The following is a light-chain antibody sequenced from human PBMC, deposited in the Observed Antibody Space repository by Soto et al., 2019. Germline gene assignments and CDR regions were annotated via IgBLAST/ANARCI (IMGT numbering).Light chain of an antibody. V-gene: IGKV3-15*01. J-gene: IGKJ5*01. CDR2: GAS. Sequence: EIVMTQSPGPLSVSPGERATLSCRASQSISTNVGWYQQRPGQAPRLLIYGASTRATCIPARFSGSGSGTEFTLTISRLESEDSAVYYCQQYNAWHQITFGQGTRLEIK. CDR1: QSISTN. CDR3: QQYNAWHQIT.